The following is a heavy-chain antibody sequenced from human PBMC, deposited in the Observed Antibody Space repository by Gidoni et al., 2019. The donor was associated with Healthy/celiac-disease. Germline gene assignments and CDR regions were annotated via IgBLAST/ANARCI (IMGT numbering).Heavy chain of an antibody. J-gene: IGHJ3*02. Sequence: EVQLVESGGGLVQPGRSLRLSCAASGFPFDDYAMHWVRQAPGKGLEWVSGISWNSGSIGYADSVKGRFTISRDNAKNSLYLQMNSLRAEDTALYYCAKVCGVRGPDAFDIWGQGTMVTVSS. CDR1: GFPFDDYA. CDR2: ISWNSGSI. V-gene: IGHV3-9*01. CDR3: AKVCGVRGPDAFDI. D-gene: IGHD3-10*01.